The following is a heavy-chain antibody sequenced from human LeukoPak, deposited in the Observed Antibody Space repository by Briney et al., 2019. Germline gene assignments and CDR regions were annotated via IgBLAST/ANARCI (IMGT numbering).Heavy chain of an antibody. CDR2: ISSNGGST. CDR3: ARDGTLRNYYYYGMDV. V-gene: IGHV3-64*04. D-gene: IGHD1-26*01. J-gene: IGHJ6*02. CDR1: GFTFSSYA. Sequence: SGGSLRLSCSASGFTFSSYAMHWVRQAPGKGLEYVSAISSNGGSTYYADSVKGRFTISRDNAKNSLYLQMNSLRAEDTAVYYCARDGTLRNYYYYGMDVWGQGTTVTVSS.